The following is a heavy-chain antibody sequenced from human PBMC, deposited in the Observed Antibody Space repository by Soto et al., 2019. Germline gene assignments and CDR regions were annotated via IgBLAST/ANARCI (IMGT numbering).Heavy chain of an antibody. V-gene: IGHV4-34*01. Sequence: SETLSLTCAVYGGSFSGYYRSWIRQPPGKGLEWIGEINHSGSANYNPSLESRVTISVDTSKNHFSLKLSSVTAADTAVYYCAREARGSYYPRHTPFDYWGQGTLVTVSS. D-gene: IGHD3-10*01. CDR2: INHSGSA. CDR3: AREARGSYYPRHTPFDY. J-gene: IGHJ4*02. CDR1: GGSFSGYY.